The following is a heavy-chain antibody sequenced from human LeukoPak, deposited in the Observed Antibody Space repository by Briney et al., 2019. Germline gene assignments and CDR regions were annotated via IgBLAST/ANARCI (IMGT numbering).Heavy chain of an antibody. CDR3: AKGAYYAD. V-gene: IGHV3-23*01. CDR2: ISGSGDST. J-gene: IGHJ4*02. D-gene: IGHD3-3*01. CDR1: GFTFSNSG. Sequence: GGTLRLSCAASGFTFSNSGMNWVRQSPGKGLEWVSTISGSGDSTYYADSVKGRFTSSRDNSKNTLYLQMNSLRAEDTAVYYCAKGAYYADWGQGTLVTVSS.